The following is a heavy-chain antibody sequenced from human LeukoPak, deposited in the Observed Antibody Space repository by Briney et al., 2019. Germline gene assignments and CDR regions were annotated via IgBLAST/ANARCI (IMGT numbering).Heavy chain of an antibody. J-gene: IGHJ6*02. D-gene: IGHD6-19*01. CDR2: ISSSSSYI. CDR1: GFTFSSYS. CDR3: AREFVRYNSGPYYYYGMDV. Sequence: GGPLRLSCAASGFTFSSYSMHWVRQAPGKGLEGVSSISSSSSYIYYADSVKGRFTISRDNAKNSLYLQMNSLRAEDTAVYYCAREFVRYNSGPYYYYGMDVWGQGTTVTVSS. V-gene: IGHV3-21*01.